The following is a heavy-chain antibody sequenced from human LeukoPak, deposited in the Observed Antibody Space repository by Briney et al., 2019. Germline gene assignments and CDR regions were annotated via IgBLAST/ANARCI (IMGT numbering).Heavy chain of an antibody. V-gene: IGHV3-30*04. CDR2: ISYDGSNK. Sequence: TGGSLRLSCAASGFTFSSYAMHWVRQAPGKGLEWVAVISYDGSNKYYADSVKGRFTISRDNSKNTLYLQMNSLRAEDTAVYYCAKGHIVVVTAYDAFDIWGQGTMVTVSS. CDR3: AKGHIVVVTAYDAFDI. J-gene: IGHJ3*02. D-gene: IGHD2-21*02. CDR1: GFTFSSYA.